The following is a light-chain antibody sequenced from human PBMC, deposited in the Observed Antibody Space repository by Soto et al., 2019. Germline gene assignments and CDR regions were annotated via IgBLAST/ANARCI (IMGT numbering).Light chain of an antibody. Sequence: DIQMTQSASSLSASVGDRVTITCQASRDISNYLNWYQQKPGKAPKLLIYDASNLETGVPSRFSGSGSETDFTLTIRSLQPEDIATYYSHPYDNLPLTFGGGTKV. CDR2: DAS. V-gene: IGKV1-33*01. CDR1: RDISNY. CDR3: HPYDNLPLT. J-gene: IGKJ4*01.